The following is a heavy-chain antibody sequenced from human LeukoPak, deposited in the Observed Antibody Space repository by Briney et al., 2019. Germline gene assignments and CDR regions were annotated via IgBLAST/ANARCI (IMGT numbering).Heavy chain of an antibody. V-gene: IGHV1-2*02. D-gene: IGHD6-13*01. Sequence: GASVKVSCKASGYIFSDYYMHWVRQAPGQGLEWLGWINPKSGAADYAQQFRGRVTMTRNMSINTDYMEMKRVTSGDTAVYYCARGAEAETSPLDFWGQGTLVIVS. CDR2: INPKSGAA. CDR3: ARGAEAETSPLDF. J-gene: IGHJ4*02. CDR1: GYIFSDYY.